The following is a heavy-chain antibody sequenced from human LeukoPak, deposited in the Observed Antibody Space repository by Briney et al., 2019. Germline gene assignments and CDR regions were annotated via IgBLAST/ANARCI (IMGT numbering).Heavy chain of an antibody. Sequence: GGSLRLSCAASGFTFSSYWMSWVRQAPGKGREWVANIKQDGSEKYYVDSVKGRFTISRDNAKNSLYLQMNSLRAEDTAVYYCATWTDSSGWYYYYYYYGMDVWGQGTTVTVSS. J-gene: IGHJ6*02. D-gene: IGHD6-19*01. CDR3: ATWTDSSGWYYYYYYYGMDV. CDR1: GFTFSSYW. CDR2: IKQDGSEK. V-gene: IGHV3-7*01.